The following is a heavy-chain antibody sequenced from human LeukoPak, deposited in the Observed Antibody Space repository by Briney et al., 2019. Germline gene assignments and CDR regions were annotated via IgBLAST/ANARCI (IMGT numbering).Heavy chain of an antibody. CDR2: ISSSSSYI. CDR1: GFTFSSYS. Sequence: PGGSLRLSCAASGFTFSSYSMNWVRQAPGKGLEWVSSISSSSSYIYYADSVKGRFTISRDNAKNSLYLQMNSLRAEDTALYYCAKEAGVGPNYDFWSGYFGHTSGFDYWGQGTLVTVSS. D-gene: IGHD3-3*01. CDR3: AKEAGVGPNYDFWSGYFGHTSGFDY. J-gene: IGHJ4*02. V-gene: IGHV3-21*04.